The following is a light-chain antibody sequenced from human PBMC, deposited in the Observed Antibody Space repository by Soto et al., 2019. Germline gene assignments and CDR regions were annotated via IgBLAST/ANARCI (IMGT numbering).Light chain of an antibody. J-gene: IGLJ2*01. CDR2: ESN. CDR1: SSNIGKNH. V-gene: IGLV1-51*02. CDR3: GTWDSSLTAVL. Sequence: QSVLTQPPSVSAAPGQKVTISCSGSSSNIGKNHVSWYQQVPGTAPKLLIYESNKRPSGIPDRFSGSKSVTSATLGIAGLQTGDEADYYCGTWDSSLTAVLFGGGTKLTVL.